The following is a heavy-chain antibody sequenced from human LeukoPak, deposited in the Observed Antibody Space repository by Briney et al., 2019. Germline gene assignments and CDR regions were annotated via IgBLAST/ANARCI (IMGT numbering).Heavy chain of an antibody. J-gene: IGHJ4*02. CDR3: AKDMRSIAVAGTLDY. Sequence: GRSLRLSCAASGFTFDDYAMHWVRQAPGKGPEWVSGISWNSGSIGYADSVKGRFTISRDNAKNSLYLQMNSLRAEDTASYYCAKDMRSIAVAGTLDYWGQGTLVTVSS. D-gene: IGHD6-19*01. V-gene: IGHV3-9*01. CDR1: GFTFDDYA. CDR2: ISWNSGSI.